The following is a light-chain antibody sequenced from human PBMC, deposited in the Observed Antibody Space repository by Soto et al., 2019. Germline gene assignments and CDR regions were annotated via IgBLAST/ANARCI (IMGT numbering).Light chain of an antibody. V-gene: IGLV2-14*01. CDR3: TSHASGDSTV. Sequence: QSVLTQPASVSGSPGHSITISCTGTSSDVGSYGYVSWYQQHPGRAPNLLIYDVSNRPSGVSNRFSGSKSGNTASLTISGLQPEDEADYYCTSHASGDSTVFGGGTKLTVL. CDR1: SSDVGSYGY. J-gene: IGLJ2*01. CDR2: DVS.